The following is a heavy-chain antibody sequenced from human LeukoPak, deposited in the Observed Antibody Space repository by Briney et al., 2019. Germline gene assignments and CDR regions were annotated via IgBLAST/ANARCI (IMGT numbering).Heavy chain of an antibody. D-gene: IGHD2-2*01. Sequence: GGSLRLSCAASGFTFSTYGMSWVRQAPGKGLEWVSAINNSGGRTYYADSVRGRFTISRDNSKNTLYLQMNSLRAEDTAVYYCAKDCSNFDYWGQGTLVTVSS. CDR3: AKDCSNFDY. J-gene: IGHJ4*02. CDR1: GFTFSTYG. V-gene: IGHV3-23*01. CDR2: INNSGGRT.